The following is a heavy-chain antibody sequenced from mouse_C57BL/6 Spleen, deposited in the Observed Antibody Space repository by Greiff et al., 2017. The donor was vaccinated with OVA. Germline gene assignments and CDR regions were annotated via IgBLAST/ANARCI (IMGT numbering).Heavy chain of an antibody. D-gene: IGHD1-1*01. CDR3: ARELATVVAQYYFDY. Sequence: EVQLVESGGGLVKPGGSLKLSCAASGFTFSSYAMSWVRQTPEKRLEWVATISDGGSYTYYPDNVKGRFTISRDNAKNNLYLQMSHLKSEDTAMYYCARELATVVAQYYFDYWGQGTTLTVSS. CDR2: ISDGGSYT. J-gene: IGHJ2*01. CDR1: GFTFSSYA. V-gene: IGHV5-4*01.